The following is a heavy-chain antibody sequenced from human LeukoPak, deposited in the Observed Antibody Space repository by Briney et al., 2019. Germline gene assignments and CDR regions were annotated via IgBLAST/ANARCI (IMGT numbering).Heavy chain of an antibody. CDR3: VRLSTFKVGSTAYDAFDL. V-gene: IGHV3-33*01. J-gene: IGHJ3*01. D-gene: IGHD1-26*01. CDR1: GFTFSRHG. CDR2: IWYDGSKT. Sequence: GTSLRLSCGASGFTFSRHGMHWVRQAPGKGLEWVVVIWYDGSKTYYADSVKGRFTISRDNSKNTLYLQMNSLSAEDTAVYYCVRLSTFKVGSTAYDAFDLWGQGTMVTVSS.